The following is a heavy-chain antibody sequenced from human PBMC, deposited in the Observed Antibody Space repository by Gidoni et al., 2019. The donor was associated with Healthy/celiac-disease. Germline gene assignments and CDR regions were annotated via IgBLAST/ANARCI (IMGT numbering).Heavy chain of an antibody. CDR2: ISSSSSYT. J-gene: IGHJ3*02. CDR1: GFTFSDYY. D-gene: IGHD3-10*01. V-gene: IGHV3-11*05. CDR3: AGSDRGAFDI. Sequence: QVQLVESGGGLVKPGGSLRLSCAAPGFTFSDYYMSWTRQAPGKGLEWVSYISSSSSYTNYADSVKGRFTISRDNAKNSLYLQMNSLRAEDTAVYYCAGSDRGAFDIWGQGTMVTVSS.